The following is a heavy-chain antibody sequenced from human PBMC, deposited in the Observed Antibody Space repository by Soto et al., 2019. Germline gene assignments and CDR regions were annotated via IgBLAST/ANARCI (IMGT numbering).Heavy chain of an antibody. CDR3: ARELYYYDSSGYFWAFDI. D-gene: IGHD3-22*01. Sequence: EVQLVESGGGLVKPGGSLRLSCAASGFTFSSYSMNWVRQAPGKGLEWVSSISSSSSYIYYADSVKGRFTISRDNAKNSLYLQMNSLRAEDTAVYYCARELYYYDSSGYFWAFDIWGQGTMVTVSS. V-gene: IGHV3-21*01. CDR2: ISSSSSYI. J-gene: IGHJ3*02. CDR1: GFTFSSYS.